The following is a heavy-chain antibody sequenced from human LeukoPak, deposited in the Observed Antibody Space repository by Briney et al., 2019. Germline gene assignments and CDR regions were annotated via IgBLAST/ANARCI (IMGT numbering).Heavy chain of an antibody. CDR3: AREARKGYSYGYPIYDY. CDR1: GGSFSGYY. CDR2: INHSGST. Sequence: SETLSPACAVYGGSFSGYYWSWIRQPPGKGLEWIWEINHSGSTNYNPSLKSRVTISVDTSKNQFSLKLSSVTAADTAVYYCAREARKGYSYGYPIYDYWGQGTLVTVSS. J-gene: IGHJ4*02. D-gene: IGHD5-18*01. V-gene: IGHV4-34*01.